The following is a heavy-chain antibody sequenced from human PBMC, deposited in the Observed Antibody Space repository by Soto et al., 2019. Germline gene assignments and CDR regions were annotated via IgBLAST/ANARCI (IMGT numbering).Heavy chain of an antibody. J-gene: IGHJ6*02. CDR3: AKDRGSYYIWSGTKRYYAMDV. V-gene: IGHV3-30*18. CDR1: GFIFSRHG. Sequence: QGQLVESGGGVVQPGTSLRLSCAASGFIFSRHGMHWVRQAPGKGLEWVAFTSYDGSNTYYADSVKGRFTISRDNPKNTLFMQMNSLRPNDTALYFCAKDRGSYYIWSGTKRYYAMDVWGQGATVTVSS. D-gene: IGHD3-3*01. CDR2: TSYDGSNT.